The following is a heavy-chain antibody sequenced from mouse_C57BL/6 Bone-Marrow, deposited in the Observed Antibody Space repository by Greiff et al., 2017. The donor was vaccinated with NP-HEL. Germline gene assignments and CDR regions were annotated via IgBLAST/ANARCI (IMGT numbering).Heavy chain of an antibody. CDR3: ARALLLLNGRGFAY. J-gene: IGHJ3*01. D-gene: IGHD1-1*01. CDR2: IDPSDSYT. V-gene: IGHV1-59*01. CDR1: GYTFTSYW. Sequence: QVQLQQPGAELVRPGTSVKLSCKASGYTFTSYWMHWVKQRPGQGLEWIGVIDPSDSYTNYNQKFKGKATLTVDTSSSTAYMQLSSLTSEDSAVYYCARALLLLNGRGFAYWGQGTLVTVSA.